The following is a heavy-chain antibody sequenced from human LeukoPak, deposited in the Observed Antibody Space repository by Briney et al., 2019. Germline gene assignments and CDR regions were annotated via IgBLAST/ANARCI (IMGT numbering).Heavy chain of an antibody. CDR3: AGGYIYGSTYYYMDV. J-gene: IGHJ6*03. V-gene: IGHV4-34*01. CDR2: INHSGST. CDR1: GGSFSGYY. D-gene: IGHD5-18*01. Sequence: YPSETLSLTCAVYGGSFSGYYWSWIRQPPGKGLEWIGEINHSGSTNYNPSLKSRVTTSVDTSKNQFSLKLSSVTAADTAVYYCAGGYIYGSTYYYMDVWGKGTTVTISS.